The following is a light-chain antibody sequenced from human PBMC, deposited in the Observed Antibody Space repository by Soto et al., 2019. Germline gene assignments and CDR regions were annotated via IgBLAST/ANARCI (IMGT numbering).Light chain of an antibody. Sequence: QSALTQPASVSGSPGQSITISCTGTSSDVGSYHLVSWYQQHSGKAPKVMIYEGNKRPSGVPNRFSGSKSGNTASLTICGLQAEDEAEYSCCSFAGSSTFVFGPWTKLTVL. V-gene: IGLV2-23*01. CDR3: CSFAGSSTFV. CDR1: SSDVGSYHL. J-gene: IGLJ1*01. CDR2: EGN.